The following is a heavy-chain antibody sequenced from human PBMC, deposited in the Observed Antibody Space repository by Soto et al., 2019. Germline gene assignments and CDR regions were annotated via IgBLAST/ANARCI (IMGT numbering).Heavy chain of an antibody. V-gene: IGHV1-69*12. CDR1: GGTFSSYA. CDR3: EREVAGVARDGMDV. J-gene: IGHJ6*02. CDR2: IIAIFGTA. Sequence: QVQLVQSGAEVKKPGSSVKVSCKASGGTFSSYAISWVRQAPGQGLEWMGGIIAIFGTANYAQKFQGRVTITADESTSTAYMELSSLRSEDTAVYYGEREVAGVARDGMDVWGQGTTATVSS. D-gene: IGHD2-15*01.